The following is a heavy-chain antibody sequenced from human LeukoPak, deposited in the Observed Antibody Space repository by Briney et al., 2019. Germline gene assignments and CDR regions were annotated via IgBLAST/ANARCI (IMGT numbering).Heavy chain of an antibody. D-gene: IGHD3-22*01. J-gene: IGHJ5*02. Sequence: TLSLTCTVSGDSISSGSYYWSWIRQPAGRGLEWIGRILTSGSTNYSPSLKSRVTISVDTSKNQFSLKLTSVTAADTAVYYCARGTYYYDGSHTPNWFDPWGQGTLVTVSS. V-gene: IGHV4-61*02. CDR2: ILTSGST. CDR3: ARGTYYYDGSHTPNWFDP. CDR1: GDSISSGSYY.